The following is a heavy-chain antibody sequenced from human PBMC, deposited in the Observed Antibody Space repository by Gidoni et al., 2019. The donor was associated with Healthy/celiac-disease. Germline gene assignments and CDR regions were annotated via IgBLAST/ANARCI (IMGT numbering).Heavy chain of an antibody. V-gene: IGHV4-39*01. Sequence: QLQLQESGPGLVKPSETLSLTCTVSGGSISSSSYYWGWIRQPPGKWLEWIGSIYYSGSTYYNPSLKSRVTISVDTSKNQFSLKLSSVTAADTAVYYCARHGGTLTIIDYWGQGTLVTVSS. CDR3: ARHGGTLTIIDY. D-gene: IGHD1-1*01. CDR2: IYYSGST. J-gene: IGHJ4*02. CDR1: GGSISSSSYY.